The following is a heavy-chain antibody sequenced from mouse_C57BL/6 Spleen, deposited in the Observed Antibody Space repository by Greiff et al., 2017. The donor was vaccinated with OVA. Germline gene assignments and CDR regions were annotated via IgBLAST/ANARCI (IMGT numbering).Heavy chain of an antibody. CDR1: GYTFTSYW. J-gene: IGHJ3*01. D-gene: IGHD2-3*01. CDR3: ARGDGYYEAWFAY. CDR2: IYPGSGST. V-gene: IGHV1-55*01. Sequence: VQLQQPGAELVKPGASVKMSCKASGYTFTSYWITWVKQRPGQGLEWIGDIYPGSGSTNYNEQFKSKATLTVDTSSSTAYMQLSSLTTEGSAVYYCARGDGYYEAWFAYWGQGTLVTVSA.